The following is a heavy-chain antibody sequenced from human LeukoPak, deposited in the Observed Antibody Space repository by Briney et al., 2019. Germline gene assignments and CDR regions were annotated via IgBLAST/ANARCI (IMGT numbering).Heavy chain of an antibody. V-gene: IGHV4-61*02. CDR1: GYSISSGYY. J-gene: IGHJ4*02. CDR2: IYTSGST. CDR3: ARVVPGGRSY. Sequence: PSETLSLTCTVSGYSISSGYYWGWIRQPAGKGLEWIGRIYTSGSTNYNPSLKSRVTVSVDTSKNQFSLKLSSVTAADTAVYYCARVVPGGRSYWGQGTLVTVSS. D-gene: IGHD2-15*01.